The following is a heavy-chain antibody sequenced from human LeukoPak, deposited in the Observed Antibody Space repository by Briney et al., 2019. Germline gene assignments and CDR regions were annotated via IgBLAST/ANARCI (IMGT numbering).Heavy chain of an antibody. CDR2: ISSSSSYI. V-gene: IGHV3-21*01. CDR3: ARDLSSYTPNWFDP. D-gene: IGHD2-2*01. Sequence: GGSLRLSCAASGFTFSSYSMNWVRQAPGKGLEWVSSISSSSSYIYYADSVKGRFTISRDNAKNSLYLRMNSLRAEDTAVYYCARDLSSYTPNWFDPWGQGTLVTVSS. CDR1: GFTFSSYS. J-gene: IGHJ5*02.